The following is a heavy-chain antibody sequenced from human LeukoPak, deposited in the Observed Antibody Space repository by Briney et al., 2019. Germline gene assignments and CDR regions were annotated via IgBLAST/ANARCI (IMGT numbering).Heavy chain of an antibody. CDR3: AKATGTLGN. D-gene: IGHD1-1*01. CDR1: GLTFSNYW. CDR2: IKSDGSST. V-gene: IGHV3-74*01. J-gene: IGHJ4*02. Sequence: GGSLRLSCAASGLTFSNYWMHWVRQAPGKGLVWVSRIKSDGSSTSYADSVKGRFTISRDNAKNTLYLHMNTLTAEDTAIYYCAKATGTLGNWGQGTLVTVSS.